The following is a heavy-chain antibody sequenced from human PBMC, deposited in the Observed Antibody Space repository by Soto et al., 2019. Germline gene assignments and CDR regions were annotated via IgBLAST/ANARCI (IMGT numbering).Heavy chain of an antibody. CDR2: INHSGST. J-gene: IGHJ4*02. CDR1: GGSFSGYY. V-gene: IGHV4-34*01. Sequence: SETLSLTCAVYGGSFSGYYWSWIRQPPGKGLEWIGEINHSGSTNYNPSLKSRVTISVDTSKNQFSLKLSSVTAADTAVYYCGRGRGELGFDYWGQGTLVTVSS. CDR3: GRGRGELGFDY. D-gene: IGHD7-27*01.